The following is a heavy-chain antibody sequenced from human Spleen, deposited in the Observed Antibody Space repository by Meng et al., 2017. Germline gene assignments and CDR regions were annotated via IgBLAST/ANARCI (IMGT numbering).Heavy chain of an antibody. J-gene: IGHJ4*02. CDR3: ARVVAVAGEIDS. D-gene: IGHD6-19*01. CDR2: ISSDGSST. V-gene: IGHV3-74*01. CDR1: GFTFSSYW. Sequence: GESLKISCAASGFTFSSYWMHWVRQVPGKGLVWVSRISSDGSSTIYADSVKGRFTISRDNSKNTLYLQMNSLRAEDTAVYYCARVVAVAGEIDSWGQGTLVTVSS.